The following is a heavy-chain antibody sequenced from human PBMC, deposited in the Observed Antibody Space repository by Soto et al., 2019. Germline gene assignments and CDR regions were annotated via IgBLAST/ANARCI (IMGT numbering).Heavy chain of an antibody. V-gene: IGHV5-51*01. CDR2: IWPGDSDT. CDR1: GYSFTSYW. D-gene: IGHD6-19*01. CDR3: ARPFDSSGWNDY. J-gene: IGHJ4*02. Sequence: RGESLKISCKGSGYSFTSYWIGWVRQMPGKGLEWMGIIWPGDSDTRYSPSFQGQVTISADKSINTAYLQWNSLKASDTAMYYCARPFDSSGWNDYWGQGTQVIVSS.